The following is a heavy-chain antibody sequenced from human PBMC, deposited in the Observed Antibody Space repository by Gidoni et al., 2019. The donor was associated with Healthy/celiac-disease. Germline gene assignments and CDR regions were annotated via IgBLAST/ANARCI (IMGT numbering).Heavy chain of an antibody. J-gene: IGHJ4*02. CDR3: TTEDNAPGTFDY. Sequence: EVQLVESGGGLVKPGGSLRLSCAASGFTFRNAWMSWVRQAPGKGLEWVGRIKSKTDGGTTDYAAPVKGRFTISRDDSKNTLYLQMNSLKTEDTAVYYCTTEDNAPGTFDYWGQGTLVTVSS. CDR1: GFTFRNAW. CDR2: IKSKTDGGTT. V-gene: IGHV3-15*01. D-gene: IGHD2-2*01.